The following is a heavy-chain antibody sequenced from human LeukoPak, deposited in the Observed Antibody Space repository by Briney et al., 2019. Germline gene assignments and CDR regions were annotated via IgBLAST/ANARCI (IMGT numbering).Heavy chain of an antibody. V-gene: IGHV3-23*01. CDR1: GFTFSSYA. CDR2: ISGSGGST. D-gene: IGHD4-17*01. J-gene: IGHJ6*02. CDR3: ARGGGHDYGDYYGMDV. Sequence: PGGSLRLSCAASGFTFSSYAMSWVRQAPGKGLEWVSAISGSGGSTYYADSVKGRFTISRDNAKNSLYLQMNSLRAEDTAVYYCARGGGHDYGDYYGMDVWGQGTTVTVSS.